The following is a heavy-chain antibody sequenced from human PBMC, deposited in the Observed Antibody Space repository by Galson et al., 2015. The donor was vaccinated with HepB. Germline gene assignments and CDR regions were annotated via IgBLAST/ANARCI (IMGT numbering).Heavy chain of an antibody. CDR1: GFTFSSYG. V-gene: IGHV3-30*18. D-gene: IGHD6-13*01. CDR2: ISYDGSNK. Sequence: SLRLSCAASGFTFSSYGMHWVRQAPGKGLEWVAVISYDGSNKYYADSVKGRFTISRDNSKNTLYLQMNSLRAEDTAVYYCAKDLAVAAAGGFDYWGQGTLVTVSS. J-gene: IGHJ4*02. CDR3: AKDLAVAAAGGFDY.